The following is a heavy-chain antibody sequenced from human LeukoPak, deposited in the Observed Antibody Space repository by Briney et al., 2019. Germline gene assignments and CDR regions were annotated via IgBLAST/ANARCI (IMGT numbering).Heavy chain of an antibody. D-gene: IGHD5-24*01. Sequence: ASVKVSCKASGYTFTGYYMNWVRQAPGQGLEWMGWINPNSGGTNYAQKFQGWVTMTRDTSISTAYMELSRLRSDDTAVYYCARGRDGYNAWYFDLWGRGTLVTVSS. CDR2: INPNSGGT. V-gene: IGHV1-2*04. CDR1: GYTFTGYY. J-gene: IGHJ2*01. CDR3: ARGRDGYNAWYFDL.